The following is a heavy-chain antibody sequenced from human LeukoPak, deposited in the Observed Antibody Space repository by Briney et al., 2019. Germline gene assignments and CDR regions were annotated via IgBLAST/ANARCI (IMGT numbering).Heavy chain of an antibody. J-gene: IGHJ2*01. CDR3: ARESLVVGRETIVVVPAANWYFDL. Sequence: ASVKVSCKASGYTFTGYYMHWVRQAPGQGLEWMGWINPNSGGTNYAQKFQGRVTMTRDTPISTAYMELSRLRSDDTAVYYCARESLVVGRETIVVVPAANWYFDLWGRGTLVTVSS. V-gene: IGHV1-2*02. CDR1: GYTFTGYY. CDR2: INPNSGGT. D-gene: IGHD2-2*01.